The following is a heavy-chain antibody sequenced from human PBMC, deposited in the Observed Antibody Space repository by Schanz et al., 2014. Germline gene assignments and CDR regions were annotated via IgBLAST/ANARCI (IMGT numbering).Heavy chain of an antibody. CDR3: ARGRFGELSAFDS. V-gene: IGHV3-23*01. CDR2: INTGVNT. CDR1: GFTFSSYA. D-gene: IGHD3-10*01. Sequence: EVQLLESGGGLVQPGGSLRLSCAASGFTFSSYAMSWVRQAPGKGLEWVSAINTGVNTYYADSVRGRFTMSRDNSKNTLYLQMNSLRAEDTAVYYCARGRFGELSAFDSWGQGTMVTVSS. J-gene: IGHJ3*02.